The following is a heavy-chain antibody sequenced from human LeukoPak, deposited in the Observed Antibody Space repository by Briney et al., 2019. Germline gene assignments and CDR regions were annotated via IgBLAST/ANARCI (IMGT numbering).Heavy chain of an antibody. D-gene: IGHD3-10*01. CDR1: GFTFSSYG. J-gene: IGHJ4*02. CDR2: ISYDGSNK. V-gene: IGHV3-30*18. CDR3: AKDRFYYGSGSYCY. Sequence: PGGSLRLSCAASGFTFSSYGMHWVRQAPGKGLEWVAVISYDGSNKYYADSVKGRFTISRDNSKNTLYLQMNSLRAEDTAVYYCAKDRFYYGSGSYCYWGQGTLVTVSS.